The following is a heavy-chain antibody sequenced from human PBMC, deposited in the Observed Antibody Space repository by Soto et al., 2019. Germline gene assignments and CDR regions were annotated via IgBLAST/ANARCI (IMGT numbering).Heavy chain of an antibody. CDR1: GGSISSGGYY. CDR3: ARDPPNSEGDAFDI. V-gene: IGHV4-31*03. D-gene: IGHD2-15*01. Sequence: PSATLSLTCTVSGGSISSGGYYWSWIRQHPGKGLEWIGYIYYSGSTYYNPSLKSRVTISVDTSKNQFSLKLSSVTAADTAVYYCARDPPNSEGDAFDIWGQGTMVTVSS. CDR2: IYYSGST. J-gene: IGHJ3*02.